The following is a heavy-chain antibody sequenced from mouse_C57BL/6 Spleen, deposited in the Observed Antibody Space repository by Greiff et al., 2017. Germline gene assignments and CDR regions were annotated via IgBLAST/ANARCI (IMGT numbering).Heavy chain of an antibody. CDR3: ARGTYYSNYFDY. CDR2: ISDGGSYT. CDR1: GFTFSSYA. D-gene: IGHD2-5*01. V-gene: IGHV5-4*03. J-gene: IGHJ2*01. Sequence: DVKLVESGGGLVKPGGSLKLSCAASGFTFSSYAMSWVRQTPEKRLEWVATISDGGSYTYYPDNVKGRFTISRDNAKNNLYLQMSHLKSEDTAMYYCARGTYYSNYFDYWGQGTTLTVSS.